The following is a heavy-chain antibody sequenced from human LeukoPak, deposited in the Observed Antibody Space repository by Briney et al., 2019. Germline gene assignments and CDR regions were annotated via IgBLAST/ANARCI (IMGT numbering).Heavy chain of an antibody. CDR1: GGSISSSSYY. CDR2: IYYSGST. CDR3: ARHVSAYSSGLPYYMDV. Sequence: SETLSLTCTVSGGSISSSSYYWGWIRQPPGKGLGWLGRIYYSGSTYYDPSLKSRVTISVDTSKNQFSLKLSSVTAADTAVFYCARHVSAYSSGLPYYMDVWGKGTTVTVSS. V-gene: IGHV4-39*01. J-gene: IGHJ6*03. D-gene: IGHD6-19*01.